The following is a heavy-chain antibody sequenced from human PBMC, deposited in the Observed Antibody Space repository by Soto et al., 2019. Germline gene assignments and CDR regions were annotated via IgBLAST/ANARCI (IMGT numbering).Heavy chain of an antibody. D-gene: IGHD3-16*01. CDR1: GGSISSGGYS. Sequence: PSETLSLTCAVSGGSISSGGYSWSWIRQPPGKGLEWIGYIYHSGSTYYNPSLKSRVTISVDRSKNQFSLKLSSVTAADTAVYYCARGWVGDGHFDYWGQGTLVTVSS. CDR3: ARGWVGDGHFDY. V-gene: IGHV4-30-2*01. J-gene: IGHJ4*02. CDR2: IYHSGST.